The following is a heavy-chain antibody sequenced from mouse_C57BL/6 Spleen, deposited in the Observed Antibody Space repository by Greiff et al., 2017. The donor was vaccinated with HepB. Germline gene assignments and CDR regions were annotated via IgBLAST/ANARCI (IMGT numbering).Heavy chain of an antibody. CDR1: GYTFTSYW. V-gene: IGHV1-72*01. CDR3: AKDSNSRAMDY. J-gene: IGHJ4*01. Sequence: QVQLQQPGAELVKPGASVQLSCKASGYTFTSYWMHWVKQRPGRGLEWIGRIDPNSGGTKYNEKFKIKATLTVDKPSSTVYMQRSSLTSEESAVYYCAKDSNSRAMDYWGQGTSVTVSS. D-gene: IGHD2-5*01. CDR2: IDPNSGGT.